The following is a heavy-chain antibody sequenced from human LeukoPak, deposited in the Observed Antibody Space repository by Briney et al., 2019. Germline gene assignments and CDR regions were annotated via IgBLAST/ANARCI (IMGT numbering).Heavy chain of an antibody. Sequence: PGGSLRLSCAASGFTFSSYSMNWVRQAPGKGLEWVSSISSSSSYIYYADSVKGRFTISRDNAKNSLYLQMNSLRAEDTAVYYCARDAARGIAAAGTDYCGQGTLVTVSS. CDR2: ISSSSSYI. CDR3: ARDAARGIAAAGTDY. V-gene: IGHV3-21*01. D-gene: IGHD6-13*01. J-gene: IGHJ4*02. CDR1: GFTFSSYS.